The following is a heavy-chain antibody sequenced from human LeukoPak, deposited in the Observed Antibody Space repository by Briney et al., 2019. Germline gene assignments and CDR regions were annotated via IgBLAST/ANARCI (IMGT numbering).Heavy chain of an antibody. Sequence: GGSLRLSCAASGFTFSRYNMNWVRQAPGKGLEWVSSISSSSGYIYYADSVKRRFTISRDNAKNSLYLHMNSLRAEDTAVYYCARDTGTADSSGYYPDAFETWGQGTMVTVSS. CDR1: GFTFSRYN. CDR3: ARDTGTADSSGYYPDAFET. J-gene: IGHJ3*02. CDR2: ISSSSGYI. D-gene: IGHD3-22*01. V-gene: IGHV3-21*01.